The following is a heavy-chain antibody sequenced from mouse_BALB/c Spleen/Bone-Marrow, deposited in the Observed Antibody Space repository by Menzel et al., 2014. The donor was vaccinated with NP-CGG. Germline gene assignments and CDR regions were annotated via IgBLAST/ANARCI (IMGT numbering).Heavy chain of an antibody. V-gene: IGHV3-5*02. Sequence: EVKLTESGPGLVKPSQTVSLPCTVTGISITTGNYRWSWIRQFPGNKLEWIGYIYYSGTITYNPSLTSRTTITRDTSKNQFFLEMNSLTAEDTATYYCAREGGGLGHFDYWGQGTTLTVSS. CDR2: IYYSGTI. CDR3: AREGGGLGHFDY. CDR1: GISITTGNYR. J-gene: IGHJ2*01. D-gene: IGHD4-1*01.